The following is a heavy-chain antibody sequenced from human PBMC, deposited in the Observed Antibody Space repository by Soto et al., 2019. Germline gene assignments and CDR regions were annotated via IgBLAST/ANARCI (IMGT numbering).Heavy chain of an antibody. CDR3: ARHKISTGTDYYYGMDV. J-gene: IGHJ6*02. D-gene: IGHD1-7*01. V-gene: IGHV5-10-1*01. CDR1: GCSFTSYL. Sequence: PGESLKISCKGSGCSFTSYLISWVRQMPGKGLEWMGRIDPSDSYTNYSPSFQGHVTISADKSISTAYLQWSSLKASDTAMYYCARHKISTGTDYYYGMDVWGQGTTVTVSS. CDR2: IDPSDSYT.